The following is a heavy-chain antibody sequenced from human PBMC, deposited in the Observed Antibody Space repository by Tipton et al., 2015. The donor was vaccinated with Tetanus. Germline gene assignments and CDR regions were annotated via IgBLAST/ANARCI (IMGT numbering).Heavy chain of an antibody. J-gene: IGHJ1*01. CDR3: ARTSGYLYSSY. CDR1: GGSISTYH. V-gene: IGHV4-59*01. D-gene: IGHD3-3*01. CDR2: IDYFGTT. Sequence: LRLSCTVSGGSISTYHRNWIRQFPGKGLEWIGYIDYFGTTKYNPSLKSRVAMSVDTSKNQLSLKLSSVTPADTAVYYCARTSGYLYSSYWGQGTLVTVSS.